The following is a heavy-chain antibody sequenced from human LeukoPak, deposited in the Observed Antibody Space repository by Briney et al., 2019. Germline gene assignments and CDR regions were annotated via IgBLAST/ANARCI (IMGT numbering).Heavy chain of an antibody. J-gene: IGHJ4*02. Sequence: GGSLRLSCAASGFTVSSNYMSWVRQAPGKGLEWVSAISGSGGSTYYADSVKGRFTISRDNSKNTLYLQMNSLRAEDTAVYYCAKLPGYCSSTSCYFDYWGQGTLVTVSS. CDR3: AKLPGYCSSTSCYFDY. CDR2: ISGSGGST. CDR1: GFTVSSNY. D-gene: IGHD2-2*01. V-gene: IGHV3-23*01.